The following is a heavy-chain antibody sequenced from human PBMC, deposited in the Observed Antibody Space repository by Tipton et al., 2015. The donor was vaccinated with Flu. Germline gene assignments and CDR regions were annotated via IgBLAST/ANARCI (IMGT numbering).Heavy chain of an antibody. CDR1: GDYIGSRYY. D-gene: IGHD4-11*01. CDR2: IHRSGST. V-gene: IGHV4-38-2*01. J-gene: IGHJ5*01. Sequence: TLSLTCSVSGDYIGSRYYWGWIRQPPGQGLEWIGNIHRSGSTYRNPSLESRVIMSVDTSKNQFSLRLTSVTAADTAVYFCARRTFSNYVSEPKNWFDFWGQGTLVTVSS. CDR3: ARRTFSNYVSEPKNWFDF.